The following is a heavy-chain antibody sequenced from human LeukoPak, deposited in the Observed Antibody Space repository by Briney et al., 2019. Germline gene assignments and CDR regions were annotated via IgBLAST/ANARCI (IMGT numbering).Heavy chain of an antibody. CDR3: ARCIVPAAKVHYYYYMDV. J-gene: IGHJ6*03. CDR2: IYTSGST. D-gene: IGHD2-2*01. CDR1: GGSISSFY. Sequence: SETLSLTCAVSGGSISSFYWSWIRQPPGKGLEWIGDIYTSGSTNFNPSLKSRVTISVDTSKNQFSLNLSSVTAADTAVYYCARCIVPAAKVHYYYYMDVWGKGTTVTVSS. V-gene: IGHV4-4*09.